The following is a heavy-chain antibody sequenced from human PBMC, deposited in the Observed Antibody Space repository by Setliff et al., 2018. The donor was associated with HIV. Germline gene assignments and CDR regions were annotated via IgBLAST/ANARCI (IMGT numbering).Heavy chain of an antibody. J-gene: IGHJ6*03. CDR2: MSYSGST. CDR1: GGSIRSYF. Sequence: LSLPCTVSGGSIRSYFWSWIRQPPGKGLEWIGYMSYSGSTYYNPSLKSRIVMSVDTSKNQFSLKLSSVTAADTAVYYCNIYYYYYMDVWGKGTTVTVSS. V-gene: IGHV4-59*04. CDR3: NIYYYYYMDV.